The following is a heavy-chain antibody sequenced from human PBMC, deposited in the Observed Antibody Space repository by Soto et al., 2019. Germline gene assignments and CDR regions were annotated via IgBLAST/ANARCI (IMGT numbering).Heavy chain of an antibody. V-gene: IGHV3-66*03. D-gene: IGHD6-6*01. CDR2: VFGSGGA. J-gene: IGHJ4*02. Sequence: GSLRLSCAASGFTVSSNYMSWVRQAPGKGLEWVSDVFGSGGANYANSVKGRFTISRDNSKNTLYLQMNSLRAEDTAVYYCAKDGHSSSFDYWGQGTLVTVSS. CDR3: AKDGHSSSFDY. CDR1: GFTVSSNY.